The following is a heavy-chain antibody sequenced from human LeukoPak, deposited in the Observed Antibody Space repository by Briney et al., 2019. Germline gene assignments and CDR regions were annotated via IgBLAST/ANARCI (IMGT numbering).Heavy chain of an antibody. V-gene: IGHV4-59*01. CDR1: GGSISSYY. D-gene: IGHD3-9*01. CDR2: IDYSGST. Sequence: SETLSLTCTVSGGSISSYYWSWIRQPPGKGLEWIAYIDYSGSTNYNPSLQSRVTLLVDTSKNQLSLKVGSVTAADTAAYYCARGPGNLFYYMDVWGKGATVTVSS. CDR3: ARGPGNLFYYMDV. J-gene: IGHJ6*03.